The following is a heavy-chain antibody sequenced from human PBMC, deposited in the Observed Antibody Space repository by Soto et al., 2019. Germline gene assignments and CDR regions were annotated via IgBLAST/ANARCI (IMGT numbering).Heavy chain of an antibody. CDR1: GGTFSSYA. CDR3: ARGSTTVTQFGGL. V-gene: IGHV1-69*06. J-gene: IGHJ4*02. CDR2: IIPIFSTA. Sequence: QVQLVQSGAEVKKPGSSVKVSCKASGGTFSSYAISWVRQAPGQGPEWMGGIIPIFSTANYAQKFQGRVTITADNSMSTAYMELSSLRSEDTAVYYCARGSTTVTQFGGLWGQGTLVTVSS. D-gene: IGHD4-17*01.